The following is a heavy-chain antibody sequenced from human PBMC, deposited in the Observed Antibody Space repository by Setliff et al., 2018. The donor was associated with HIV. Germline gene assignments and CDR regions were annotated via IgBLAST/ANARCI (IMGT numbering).Heavy chain of an antibody. V-gene: IGHV4-59*08. CDR3: ARHGCSGGNRPFQY. D-gene: IGHD2-15*01. Sequence: PSETLSLTCTVSGGSINSYYWGWIRQPPGKGLEWIGYIYYSGSTNYNASLKSRVTISVDTSKNQFSLKLSSVTAADTAVYYCARHGCSGGNRPFQYWGQGTLVTVSS. CDR2: IYYSGST. J-gene: IGHJ1*01. CDR1: GGSINSYY.